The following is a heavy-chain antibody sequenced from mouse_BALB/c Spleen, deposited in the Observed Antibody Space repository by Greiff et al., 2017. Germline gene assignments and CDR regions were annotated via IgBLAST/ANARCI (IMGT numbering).Heavy chain of an antibody. V-gene: IGHV1S56*01. CDR3: ARKRYWAMDY. Sequence: VQLQQSGPELVKPGASVKMSCKASGYTFTSYYIHWVKQRPGQGLEWIGWIYPGDGSTKYNEKFKGKTTLTADKSSSTAYMLLSSLTSEDSAIYFCARKRYWAMDYWGQGTSVTVSS. CDR2: IYPGDGST. J-gene: IGHJ4*01. D-gene: IGHD2-14*01. CDR1: GYTFTSYY.